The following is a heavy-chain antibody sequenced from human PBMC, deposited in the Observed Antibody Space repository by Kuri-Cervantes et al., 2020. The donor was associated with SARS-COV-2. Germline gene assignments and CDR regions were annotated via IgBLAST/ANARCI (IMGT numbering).Heavy chain of an antibody. CDR3: AXXTSGFAY. D-gene: IGHD3-10*01. Sequence: GGSLRXSCAXSGFTFSSYAXXWVRXAPXKXLEWXXXISXSGGSXXYADSXKGRFTXXRDNSKNTLXXQMNSLRAXDXAVYYCAXXTSGFAYWGQGTLVTVSS. CDR2: ISXSGGSX. J-gene: IGHJ4*02. CDR1: GFTFSSYA. V-gene: IGHV3-23*01.